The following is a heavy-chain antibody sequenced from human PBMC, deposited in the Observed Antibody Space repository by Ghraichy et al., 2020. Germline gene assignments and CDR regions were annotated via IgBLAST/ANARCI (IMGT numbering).Heavy chain of an antibody. D-gene: IGHD6-13*01. CDR2: IRSDESNK. CDR1: GFTFSSYG. Sequence: GGSLRLSCVASGFTFSSYGMHWVRQAPGKGLEWVSFIRSDESNKYCSDSVKGRFAISRDNSKNTLYLQMNSLRPEDTAVYHCAKNRGAAGGQYYYGMDIWGQGTTVTVSS. CDR3: AKNRGAAGGQYYYGMDI. V-gene: IGHV3-30*02. J-gene: IGHJ6*02.